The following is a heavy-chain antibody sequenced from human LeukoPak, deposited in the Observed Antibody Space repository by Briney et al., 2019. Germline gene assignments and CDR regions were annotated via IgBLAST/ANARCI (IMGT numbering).Heavy chain of an antibody. Sequence: GGSLRLSCAASGFTFSSYWMSWVRQAPGKGLEWVANIKQDGSEKYYVDSVKGRFTISRDNAKNSLYLQMNSLRAEDTAVYYCARLGYSSSWFAFDIWGQGTMVTVSS. CDR2: IKQDGSEK. D-gene: IGHD6-13*01. CDR1: GFTFSSYW. J-gene: IGHJ3*02. CDR3: ARLGYSSSWFAFDI. V-gene: IGHV3-7*01.